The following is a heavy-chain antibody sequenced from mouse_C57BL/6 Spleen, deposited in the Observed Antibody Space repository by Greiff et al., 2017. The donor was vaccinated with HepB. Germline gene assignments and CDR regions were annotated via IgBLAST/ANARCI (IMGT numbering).Heavy chain of an antibody. J-gene: IGHJ4*01. D-gene: IGHD1-1*01. CDR3: ARDTTSYYYAMDY. V-gene: IGHV1-64*01. Sequence: QVQLQQPGAELVKPGASVQLSCKASGYTFTSYWMHWVKQRPGQGLEWIGMIHPNSGSTNYNEKFKSKATLTVDKSSSTAYMQLSSLTSEDSAVYYCARDTTSYYYAMDYWGQGTSVTVSS. CDR1: GYTFTSYW. CDR2: IHPNSGST.